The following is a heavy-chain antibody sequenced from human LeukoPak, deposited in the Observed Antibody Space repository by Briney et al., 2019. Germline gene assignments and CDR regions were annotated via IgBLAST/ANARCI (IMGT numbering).Heavy chain of an antibody. CDR1: GLTFSHYG. D-gene: IGHD4-11*01. CDR3: AKDAQRGFDYSNSLEY. J-gene: IGHJ4*02. CDR2: IWSDGTNQ. Sequence: GGSLRLSCAASGLTFSHYGFHWVRQGPGKGLECVAVIWSDGTNQFYADSVKGRFTISRDYSQKTVYLEMHSLRTEDTAMYYCAKDAQRGFDYSNSLEYWGPGTLVTVSS. V-gene: IGHV3-33*06.